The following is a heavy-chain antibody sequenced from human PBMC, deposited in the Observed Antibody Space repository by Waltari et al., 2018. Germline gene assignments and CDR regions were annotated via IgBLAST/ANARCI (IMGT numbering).Heavy chain of an antibody. CDR2: IYYSGST. J-gene: IGHJ4*02. Sequence: QLQLQESGPGLVKPSETLSLTCTVSGGSISSRSYYWGWIRQPPGKGLEWIGSIYYSGSTYYNPSLKSRVTISVDTSKNQFSLKLSSVTAADTAVYYCARHRVAGQSRYFDYWGQGTLVTVSS. V-gene: IGHV4-39*01. D-gene: IGHD6-19*01. CDR1: GGSISSRSYY. CDR3: ARHRVAGQSRYFDY.